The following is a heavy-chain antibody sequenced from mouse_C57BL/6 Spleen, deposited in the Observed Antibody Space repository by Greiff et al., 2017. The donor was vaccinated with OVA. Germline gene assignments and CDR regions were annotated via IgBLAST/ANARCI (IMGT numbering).Heavy chain of an antibody. D-gene: IGHD2-5*01. V-gene: IGHV1-9*01. CDR3: ARPYYSNPFAY. Sequence: VKLQESGAELMKPGASVKLSCKATGYTFTGYWIEWVKQRPGHGLEWIGEILPGSGSTNYNEKFKGKATFTADTSSNTAYMQLSSLTTEDSAIYYCARPYYSNPFAYWGQGTLVTVSA. CDR2: ILPGSGST. CDR1: GYTFTGYW. J-gene: IGHJ3*01.